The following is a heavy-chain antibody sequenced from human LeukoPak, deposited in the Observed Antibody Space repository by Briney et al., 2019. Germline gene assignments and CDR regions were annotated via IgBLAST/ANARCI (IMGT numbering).Heavy chain of an antibody. CDR2: IIPIFGTA. J-gene: IGHJ4*02. CDR1: GGPFGSYA. CDR3: ASPWEEGYCSGGSCYSFAY. D-gene: IGHD2-15*01. V-gene: IGHV1-69*01. Sequence: VKVSCQASGGPFGSYAISWVRQAPGPGVEWMGGIIPIFGTANYAQKFQGRVTIPADESTSTAYMELSSLRSEDTAVYYCASPWEEGYCSGGSCYSFAYWAQGTLVTVSS.